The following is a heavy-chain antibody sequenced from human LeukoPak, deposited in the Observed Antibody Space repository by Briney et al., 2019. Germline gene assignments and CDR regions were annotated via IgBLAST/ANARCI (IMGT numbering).Heavy chain of an antibody. D-gene: IGHD7-27*01. V-gene: IGHV4-34*01. CDR2: INHSGST. CDR3: ARVTGDSLDY. CDR1: GGSFSGYY. Sequence: SETLSLTCAVYGGSFSGYYWSWIRQPPGKGLEWIGEINHSGSTNYNPSLKCRVTISVDTSKNQFSLKLSSVTAADTAVYYCARVTGDSLDYWGQGTLVTVSS. J-gene: IGHJ4*02.